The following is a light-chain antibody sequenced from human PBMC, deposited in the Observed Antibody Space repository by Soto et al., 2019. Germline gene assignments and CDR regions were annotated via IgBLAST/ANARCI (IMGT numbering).Light chain of an antibody. V-gene: IGKV3-11*01. CDR1: QNVEGY. CDR3: QHRKTWPPIT. J-gene: IGKJ5*01. Sequence: EIELTQSPATLSLSPGEGATLSCRASQNVEGYLAWYQQKPGQAPRLLIYDASNRATGIPARFSGSGSGTDFTLTISSLEPEDFAVYYCQHRKTWPPITFGQGTRLEIK. CDR2: DAS.